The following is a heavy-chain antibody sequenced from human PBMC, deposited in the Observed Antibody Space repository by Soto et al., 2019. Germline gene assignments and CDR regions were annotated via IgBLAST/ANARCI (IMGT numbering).Heavy chain of an antibody. J-gene: IGHJ4*02. CDR3: AIVPSGRSLDY. D-gene: IGHD6-19*01. Sequence: GGSLRLSCAASGFTFSGYWMSWVRHVPGKGLVWVSLISSDGSRTTYADPVNGRFSISRDNAKNMLYLQMNSLRAEDTAIYFCAIVPSGRSLDYWGQGTLVTLSS. CDR1: GFTFSGYW. V-gene: IGHV3-74*01. CDR2: ISSDGSRT.